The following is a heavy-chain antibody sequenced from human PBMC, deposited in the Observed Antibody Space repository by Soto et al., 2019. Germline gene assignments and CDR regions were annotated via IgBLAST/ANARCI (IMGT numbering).Heavy chain of an antibody. J-gene: IGHJ6*02. V-gene: IGHV3-48*01. Sequence: GGSLRLSCAASGFTFSSYSMNWVRQAPGKGLEWVSYVSSSSSTIYYADSVKGRFTISRDNAKNSLYLQMNSLRAEDTAVYYCARFYYDSSGYLPSPYYYYYGMDVWGQGT. CDR3: ARFYYDSSGYLPSPYYYYYGMDV. D-gene: IGHD3-22*01. CDR2: VSSSSSTI. CDR1: GFTFSSYS.